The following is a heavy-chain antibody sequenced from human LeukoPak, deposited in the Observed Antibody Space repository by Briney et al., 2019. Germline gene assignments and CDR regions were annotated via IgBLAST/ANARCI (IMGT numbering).Heavy chain of an antibody. V-gene: IGHV3-48*04. CDR1: GFTLRTYS. CDR3: ATVNFYYDDSGYLPFDH. D-gene: IGHD3-22*01. CDR2: ISGDAGTS. Sequence: GGSLRLSCEASGFTLRTYSMNWVRQAPGKGLEWISYISGDAGTSNYADSVKGRFTISRDNAKSSLFLQMEGLRAEDTAVYYCATVNFYYDDSGYLPFDHWGQGILVVVS. J-gene: IGHJ4*02.